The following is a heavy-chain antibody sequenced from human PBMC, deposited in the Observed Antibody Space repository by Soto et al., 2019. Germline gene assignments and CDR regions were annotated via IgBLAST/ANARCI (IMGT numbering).Heavy chain of an antibody. Sequence: SVGSLRLSCAASGFAFSNAWMNWVRQAPGKGLEWVGRIKSQSDGGTTDYAAPVKGRFTISRDDSKNTIYLQMNSLRTEDTAVYYCTVPGGSTSRWDLDDWGQGTLDTVPS. V-gene: IGHV3-15*01. CDR1: GFAFSNAW. CDR2: IKSQSDGGTT. J-gene: IGHJ4*02. CDR3: TVPGGSTSRWDLDD. D-gene: IGHD2-2*01.